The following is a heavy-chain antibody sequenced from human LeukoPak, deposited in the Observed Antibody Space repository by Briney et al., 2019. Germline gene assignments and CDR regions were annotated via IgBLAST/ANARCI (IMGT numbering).Heavy chain of an antibody. D-gene: IGHD3-22*01. Sequence: PGRSLRLSCAASGFTFDDYAMHWVRQAPGKGLEWVSGISWNSGGIGYADSVKGRFTISRDNAKNSLYLQMNSLRAEDMALYYCAKDSGGYEGYFDYWGQGTLVTVSS. CDR2: ISWNSGGI. V-gene: IGHV3-9*03. CDR3: AKDSGGYEGYFDY. CDR1: GFTFDDYA. J-gene: IGHJ4*02.